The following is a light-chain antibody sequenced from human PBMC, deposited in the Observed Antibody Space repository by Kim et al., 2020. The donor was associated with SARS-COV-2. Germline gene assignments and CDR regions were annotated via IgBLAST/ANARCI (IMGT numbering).Light chain of an antibody. CDR2: WAS. V-gene: IGKV4-1*01. CDR3: QQYYNCPYT. Sequence: DIVMTQSPDSLSVSLGERATINCKSSQSVLYSSNNKNYLAWYQQKPRQPPKLLIYWASTRESGVPDRFSGSGSGTDFSLTISSLQAEDVAVYYCQQYYNCPYTFGQGTKLEIK. J-gene: IGKJ2*01. CDR1: QSVLYSSNNKNY.